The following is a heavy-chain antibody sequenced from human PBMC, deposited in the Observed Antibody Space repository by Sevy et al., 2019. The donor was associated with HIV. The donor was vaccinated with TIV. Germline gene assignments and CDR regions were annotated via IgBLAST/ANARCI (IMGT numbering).Heavy chain of an antibody. D-gene: IGHD6-19*01. CDR3: VGPLLKYRSGWGYYDY. J-gene: IGHJ4*02. Sequence: SGTLSLTCTVSGASISDSGYYWGWIRQPPGEGLEWIATINYRGETFYNPSLKSRVTISADMSKNQFSVQLNSVTAEDTAIYYCVGPLLKYRSGWGYYDYWGQGTVVTVSS. CDR2: INYRGET. V-gene: IGHV4-39*01. CDR1: GASISDSGYY.